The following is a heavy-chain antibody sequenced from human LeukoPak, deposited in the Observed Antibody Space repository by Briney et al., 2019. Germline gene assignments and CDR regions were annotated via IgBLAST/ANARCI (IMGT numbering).Heavy chain of an antibody. CDR1: GYTFTGYH. D-gene: IGHD2-8*01. Sequence: ASVKVSCKASGYTFTGYHMHWVRQAPGQGLEWMGWINPNSGGTNYAQKFQGRVTMTRDTSISTAYMELSRLRSDDTAVYYCATTFLMVYAIMFDYWGQGTLVTVSS. CDR3: ATTFLMVYAIMFDY. V-gene: IGHV1-2*02. CDR2: INPNSGGT. J-gene: IGHJ4*02.